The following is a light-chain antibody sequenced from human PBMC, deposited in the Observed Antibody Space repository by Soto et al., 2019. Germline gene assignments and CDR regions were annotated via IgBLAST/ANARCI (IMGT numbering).Light chain of an antibody. CDR2: DAS. CDR3: LQHNSYPLT. V-gene: IGKV1-17*01. Sequence: DIQMTQYPSSLSASLEDRITITCRASQSISSYLNWYQQKPGKAPKRLIYDASSLQSGVPSRFSGSGSGTEFTLTISSLQPEDFATYYCLQHNSYPLTFGGGTKVDIK. CDR1: QSISSY. J-gene: IGKJ4*01.